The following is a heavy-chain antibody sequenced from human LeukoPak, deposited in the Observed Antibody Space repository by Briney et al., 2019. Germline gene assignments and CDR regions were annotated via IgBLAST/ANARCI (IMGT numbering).Heavy chain of an antibody. CDR3: AKDLFSYYYGSGYAFDI. V-gene: IGHV3-23*01. Sequence: PGGSLRLSCAASGFTFSSYAMSWVRQAPGRGLEWVSAISGSGGSTYYADSVKGRFTISRDNSKNTLYLQMNSLRAEDTAVYYCAKDLFSYYYGSGYAFDIWGQGTMVTVSS. CDR1: GFTFSSYA. D-gene: IGHD3-10*01. CDR2: ISGSGGST. J-gene: IGHJ3*02.